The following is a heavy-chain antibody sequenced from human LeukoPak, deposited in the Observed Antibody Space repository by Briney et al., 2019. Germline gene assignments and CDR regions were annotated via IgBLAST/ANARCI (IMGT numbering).Heavy chain of an antibody. D-gene: IGHD5-18*01. J-gene: IGHJ4*02. CDR3: AKDWIQFNRVFDCFDS. V-gene: IGHV3-23*01. CDR1: GFPFETNA. CDR2: IGNTET. Sequence: PGGSLRLSCATSGFPFETNAMSWVRQAPGKGLEWVATIGNTETFYADSVTGRFTISRDSYKNTVNLQMNRLRVEDTAIYYCAKDWIQFNRVFDCFDSWGQGTLVTVSS.